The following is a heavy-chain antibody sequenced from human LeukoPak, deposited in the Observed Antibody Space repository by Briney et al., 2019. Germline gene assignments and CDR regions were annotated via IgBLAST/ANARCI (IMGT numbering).Heavy chain of an antibody. V-gene: IGHV3-7*01. J-gene: IGHJ4*02. CDR2: IKQDGSEK. Sequence: GGSLRLSCAVSGITLSNYGMSWVRQAPGKGLEWVANIKQDGSEKYYVDSVKGRFTISRGNAKNSLYLQMNSLRAEDTAVYYCARNPSDYWGQGTLVTVSS. CDR3: ARNPSDY. CDR1: GITLSNYG.